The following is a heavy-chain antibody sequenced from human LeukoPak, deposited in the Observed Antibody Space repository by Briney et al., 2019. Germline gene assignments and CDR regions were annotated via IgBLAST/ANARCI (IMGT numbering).Heavy chain of an antibody. V-gene: IGHV3-74*01. J-gene: IGHJ4*02. CDR2: ISPDGSQT. CDR3: VRSLRSADF. Sequence: GGSLRLSCAASGFILSNYWMHWVRQGPGKGLMWVSQISPDGSQTFYADSVKGRFTISRDNAKNTMFLQMDSLRAEDTALYYCVRSLRSADFWGQGTLVTVSS. CDR1: GFILSNYW.